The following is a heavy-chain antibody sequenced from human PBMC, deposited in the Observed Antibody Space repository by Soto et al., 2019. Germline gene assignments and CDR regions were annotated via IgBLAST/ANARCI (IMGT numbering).Heavy chain of an antibody. D-gene: IGHD3-22*01. V-gene: IGHV4-34*01. CDR3: SESGYYDSSGYSYYYGMDV. CDR1: GGSVSGYY. Sequence: PSETLSFTCAVYGGSVSGYYCTWICETPGKGRGWIRETNHSRSTNYNPSLKCRVTISVDTSKNQFSLKLSSVTAEETAVYYCSESGYYDSSGYSYYYGMDVWGQGTTVT. CDR2: TNHSRST. J-gene: IGHJ6*02.